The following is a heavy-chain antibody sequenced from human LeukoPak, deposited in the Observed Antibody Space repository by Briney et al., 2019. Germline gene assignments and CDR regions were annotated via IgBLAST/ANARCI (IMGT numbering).Heavy chain of an antibody. CDR1: GYTFTSYY. D-gene: IGHD1-26*01. CDR3: ARDFKWGALDY. V-gene: IGHV1-2*02. CDR2: INPNIGGT. J-gene: IGHJ4*02. Sequence: ASVKVSCKASGYTFTSYYIHWVRQAPGQGLEWMGWINPNIGGTKYAQNFQGRVTMTRDTSISTAYMDLSRLTSDDTAMYYCARDFKWGALDYWGQGTLVTVSS.